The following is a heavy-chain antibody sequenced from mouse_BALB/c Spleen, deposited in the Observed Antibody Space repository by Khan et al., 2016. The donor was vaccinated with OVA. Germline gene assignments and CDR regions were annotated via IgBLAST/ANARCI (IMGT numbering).Heavy chain of an antibody. CDR3: VRDGAYHRNDGWFAY. CDR1: GYTFTSYT. Sequence: QVQLQQSGAELARPGASVQMSCKASGYTFTSYTIPWIKLRPGQGLEWIGFINPSNGYTNSNQKFKDKAPLTADKSSTPVYMQLSSLTSDDSAVYNCVRDGAYHRNDGWFAYWGQGTLGTVA. V-gene: IGHV1-4*01. J-gene: IGHJ3*01. D-gene: IGHD2-14*01. CDR2: INPSNGYT.